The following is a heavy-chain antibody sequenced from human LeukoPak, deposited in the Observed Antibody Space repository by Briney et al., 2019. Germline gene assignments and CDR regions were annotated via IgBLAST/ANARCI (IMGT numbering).Heavy chain of an antibody. Sequence: PSETLSLTCAVYGGSFSGYYWSWIRQPPGKGLEWIGEINHSGSTNYNPSLKSRVTISVDTSKNQFSLKLSSVTAADTAVYYCARYCGGDCHDAFDIWGQGTMVTVSS. CDR2: INHSGST. D-gene: IGHD2-21*02. CDR1: GGSFSGYY. J-gene: IGHJ3*02. CDR3: ARYCGGDCHDAFDI. V-gene: IGHV4-34*01.